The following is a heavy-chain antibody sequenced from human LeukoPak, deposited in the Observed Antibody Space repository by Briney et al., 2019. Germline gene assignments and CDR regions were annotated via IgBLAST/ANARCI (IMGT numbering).Heavy chain of an antibody. V-gene: IGHV3-23*01. D-gene: IGHD2-2*02. Sequence: ESLRLSCAASGFTFSSYAMSWVRQAPGKGLEWVSTFSGSGGSTYYADSVKGRFTISRDNSKNTLYLQMNSLRAEDTAVYYCAKEDCSSTSCYRGPVDYWGRGTLVTVSS. CDR1: GFTFSSYA. CDR2: FSGSGGST. CDR3: AKEDCSSTSCYRGPVDY. J-gene: IGHJ4*02.